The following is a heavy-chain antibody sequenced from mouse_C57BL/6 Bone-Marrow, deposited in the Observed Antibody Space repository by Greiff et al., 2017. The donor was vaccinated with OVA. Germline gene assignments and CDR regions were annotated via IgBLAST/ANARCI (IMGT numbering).Heavy chain of an antibody. CDR2: IFPGSGST. Sequence: VKLQESGPELVRPGASVKISCKAPGYTFTSHWMQWVRQRPGQGLEWIGEIFPGSGSTYYNEKFKGKATLTVDTSSSTAYMQLSSLTSEDSAVYFCAREEITTVVGAMDYWGQGTSVTVSS. V-gene: IGHV1-56*01. D-gene: IGHD1-1*01. J-gene: IGHJ4*01. CDR3: AREEITTVVGAMDY. CDR1: GYTFTSHW.